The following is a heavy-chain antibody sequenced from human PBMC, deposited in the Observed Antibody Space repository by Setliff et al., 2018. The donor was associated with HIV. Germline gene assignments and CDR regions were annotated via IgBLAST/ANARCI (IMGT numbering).Heavy chain of an antibody. D-gene: IGHD3-22*01. CDR1: GYTFTDYY. J-gene: IGHJ4*02. CDR2: INPNSSDT. Sequence: ASVKVSCKASGYTFTDYYIHWVRQAPGQGLEWMGWINPNSSDTNYAQNFQGRVTMTWDTSTSTGYMEVYRLRSDDTAVYFCARSCRSSGYCHFDYWGQGTLVTVSS. CDR3: ARSCRSSGYCHFDY. V-gene: IGHV1-2*02.